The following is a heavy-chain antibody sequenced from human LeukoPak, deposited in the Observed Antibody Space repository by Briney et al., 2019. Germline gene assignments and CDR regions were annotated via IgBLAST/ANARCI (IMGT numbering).Heavy chain of an antibody. V-gene: IGHV4-59*01. Sequence: SETLSLTCTVSGGSISSYYWSWIRQPPGKGLEWIGYIYYSGSTNYNPSLKSRVTISVDTSKNQFSLKLSSVTAADTAMYYCARKDSGYGSDAFDIWGQGTMVTVSS. CDR3: ARKDSGYGSDAFDI. CDR2: IYYSGST. D-gene: IGHD5-12*01. J-gene: IGHJ3*02. CDR1: GGSISSYY.